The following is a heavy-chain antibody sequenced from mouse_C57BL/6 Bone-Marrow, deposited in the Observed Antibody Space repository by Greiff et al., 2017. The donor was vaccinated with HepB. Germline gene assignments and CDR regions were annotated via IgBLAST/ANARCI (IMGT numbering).Heavy chain of an antibody. Sequence: QVQLKESGPELVKPGASVKISCKASGYAFSSSWMNWVKQRPGKGLEWIGRIYPGDGDTNYNGKFKGKATLTADKSSSTAYMQLSSLTSEDSAVYFCTVVATYYAMDYWGQGTSVTVSS. V-gene: IGHV1-82*01. D-gene: IGHD1-1*01. J-gene: IGHJ4*01. CDR1: GYAFSSSW. CDR3: TVVATYYAMDY. CDR2: IYPGDGDT.